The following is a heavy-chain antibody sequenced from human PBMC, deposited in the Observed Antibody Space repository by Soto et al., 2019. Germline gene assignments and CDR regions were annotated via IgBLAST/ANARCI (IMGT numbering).Heavy chain of an antibody. CDR3: AREERYSGSFDY. J-gene: IGHJ4*02. CDR2: INPKSGGT. Sequence: QVQLVQSGAEVKMPGASVKVSCKASGYTFTGYYMHWVRQAPGQGLEWMGWINPKSGGTNYAQKFQGRVTMTRDTSISTAYMEVSRLRSDDTAVYYCAREERYSGSFDYWGQGTLVTVSS. CDR1: GYTFTGYY. V-gene: IGHV1-2*02. D-gene: IGHD6-6*01.